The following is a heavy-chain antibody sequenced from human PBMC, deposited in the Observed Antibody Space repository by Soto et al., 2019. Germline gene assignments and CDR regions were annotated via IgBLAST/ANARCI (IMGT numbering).Heavy chain of an antibody. CDR3: ARDHRWGYEYGDYGDS. CDR1: GFSLDEYG. CDR2: MHRNGGST. Sequence: EVQLVESGGGGVRPGGSLRLACAVSGFSLDEYGMSWVRQAPGKGPEWVSGMHRNGGSTGYADSVKGRFTISRDDAKNSLYLQMNSLRAEDTAFYYCARDHRWGYEYGDYGDSWGHGTLVTVSS. D-gene: IGHD4-17*01. J-gene: IGHJ5*01. V-gene: IGHV3-20*04.